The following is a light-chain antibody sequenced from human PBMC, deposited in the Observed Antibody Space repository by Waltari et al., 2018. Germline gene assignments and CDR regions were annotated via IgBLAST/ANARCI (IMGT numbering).Light chain of an antibody. Sequence: QSALTQPASVSGSPGQSITLPCTGTSSDVGRYALVSWYQQHPGKAPKLMIYDVTKRPSGVSSRFSASKSGNTASLTISGLQSEDEADYFCSSYRSSTTPIPVFGGGTKLTVL. J-gene: IGLJ2*01. CDR3: SSYRSSTTPIPV. CDR1: SSDVGRYAL. CDR2: DVT. V-gene: IGLV2-14*02.